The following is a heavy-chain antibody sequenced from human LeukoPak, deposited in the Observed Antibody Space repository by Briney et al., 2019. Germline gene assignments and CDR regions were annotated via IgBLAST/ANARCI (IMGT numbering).Heavy chain of an antibody. J-gene: IGHJ4*02. CDR2: INPNSGGT. CDR1: GYTFSDYS. Sequence: ASVKVSCKASGYTFSDYSIHWVRQAPGQGLEWMGGINPNSGGTTYAQNFQGRVTMTRDTAINTAYMELSGLTSDDAAVYYCARGGSGSGYLYYFDYWGQGTLVSVPS. V-gene: IGHV1-2*02. CDR3: ARGGSGSGYLYYFDY. D-gene: IGHD3-10*01.